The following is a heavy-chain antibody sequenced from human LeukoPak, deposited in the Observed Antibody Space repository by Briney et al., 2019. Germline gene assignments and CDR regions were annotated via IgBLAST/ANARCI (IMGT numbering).Heavy chain of an antibody. J-gene: IGHJ6*02. CDR1: GYRFTSYW. D-gene: IGHD3-22*01. V-gene: IGHV5-51*01. CDR3: ATSNYYDSSGYKSHYYYYGMDV. Sequence: GESLKISCKCSGYRFTSYWIGWVRQMPGKGLEWMGIIYPGDSATRYRPSFQGQVTISGDKSISTAYLQWSSLKASDTAMYYCATSNYYDSSGYKSHYYYYGMDVWGQGTTVTVSS. CDR2: IYPGDSAT.